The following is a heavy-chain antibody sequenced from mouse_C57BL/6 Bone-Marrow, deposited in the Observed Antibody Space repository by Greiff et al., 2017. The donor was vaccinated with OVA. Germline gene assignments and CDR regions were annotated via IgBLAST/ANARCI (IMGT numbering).Heavy chain of an antibody. CDR1: GYTFTDYY. Sequence: EVQLQQSGPELVKPGASVKISCKASGYTFTDYYMNWVKQSHGKSLEWIGDINPNNGGTSYNQKFKGKATLTVDKSSSTAYMELRSLTSEDSAVYYCAREDGYYGFAYWGQGTLVTVSA. CDR3: AREDGYYGFAY. J-gene: IGHJ3*01. CDR2: INPNNGGT. V-gene: IGHV1-26*01. D-gene: IGHD2-3*01.